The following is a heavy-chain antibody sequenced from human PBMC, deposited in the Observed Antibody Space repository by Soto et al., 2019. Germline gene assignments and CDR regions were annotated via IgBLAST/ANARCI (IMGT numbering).Heavy chain of an antibody. V-gene: IGHV1-69*02. J-gene: IGHJ4*02. CDR1: GDTFNFYT. Sequence: QVQLVQSGAEVKKPGSPVRVSCTASGDTFNFYTISWVRQVPGQGPEWMGRIIPMLGMSNYAQKFQGRVTIMADKSMSTVYMNLIGLTSEDTAVYYCATNYGSGSTHFDYWGQGTLVTVSS. D-gene: IGHD3-10*01. CDR2: IIPMLGMS. CDR3: ATNYGSGSTHFDY.